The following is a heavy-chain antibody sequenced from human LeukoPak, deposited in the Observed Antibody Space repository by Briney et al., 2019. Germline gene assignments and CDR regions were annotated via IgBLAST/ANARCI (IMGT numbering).Heavy chain of an antibody. Sequence: SETLSLTCTVSGGSSSIYYWSWIRQPPGKGLEWIGYVYNSGSTDYKPSLRSRVTISPDTSKNQCSLKLSSVTAAPTAAYYCARDLGYGSGSYSSDSSGPGAPVTASS. CDR1: GGSSSIYY. J-gene: IGHJ5*01. CDR3: ARDLGYGSGSYSSDS. CDR2: VYNSGST. V-gene: IGHV4-59*01. D-gene: IGHD3-10*01.